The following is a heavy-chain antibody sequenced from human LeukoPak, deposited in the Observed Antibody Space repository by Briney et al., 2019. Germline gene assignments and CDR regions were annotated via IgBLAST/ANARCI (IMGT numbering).Heavy chain of an antibody. CDR3: ARGIRDYYDSSGYHY. CDR2: ISAYNGNT. J-gene: IGHJ4*02. CDR1: GYTFTSYG. D-gene: IGHD3-22*01. V-gene: IGHV1-18*01. Sequence: ASAKVSCKASGYTFTSYGISWVRQAPGQGLEWMGWISAYNGNTNYAQKLQGRVTMTTDTSTSTAYMELRSLRSDDTAVYYCARGIRDYYDSSGYHYWGQGTLVTVSS.